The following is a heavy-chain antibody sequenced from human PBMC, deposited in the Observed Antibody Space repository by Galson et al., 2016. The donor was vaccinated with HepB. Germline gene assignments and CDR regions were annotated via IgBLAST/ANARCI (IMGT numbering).Heavy chain of an antibody. V-gene: IGHV4-34*01. J-gene: IGHJ5*02. Sequence: ETLSLTCAVYGGSVSYYYCNWIRQPPGKGLEWIGEINHSGSTNYNPSLKSRVTMPVDTSNNQFSLKLTSVTAADTAVYYCARGTVPAGRGSLTFDPWGQGTLVTVSP. D-gene: IGHD2-2*01. CDR1: GGSVSYYY. CDR3: ARGTVPAGRGSLTFDP. CDR2: INHSGST.